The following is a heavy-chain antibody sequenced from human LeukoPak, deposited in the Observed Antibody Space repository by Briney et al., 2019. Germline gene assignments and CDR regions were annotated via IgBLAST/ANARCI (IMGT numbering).Heavy chain of an antibody. J-gene: IGHJ4*02. CDR3: ARDTALFSGAFYSLDY. D-gene: IGHD2-15*01. V-gene: IGHV3-33*08. CDR1: GFTFSDYY. CDR2: IWYDGSHQ. Sequence: PGGSLRLSCAASGFTFSDYYMSWIRQAPGKGLEWVAIIWYDGSHQYYADAVKGRFTISRDNSKNTLHLQMTSLRAEDSGVYYCARDTALFSGAFYSLDYWGRGTLVTVST.